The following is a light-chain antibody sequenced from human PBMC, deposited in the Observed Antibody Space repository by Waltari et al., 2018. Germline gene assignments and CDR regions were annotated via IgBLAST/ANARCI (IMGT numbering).Light chain of an antibody. CDR2: KNN. V-gene: IGLV1-47*01. J-gene: IGLJ3*02. CDR1: SSNIESNY. CDR3: GTWDDSLSRPV. Sequence: QSVLTQPPSASGTPGQRVTISCSGSSSNIESNYVYWYQQFPGTAPKVLMFKNNQRPSGVADRFSASKSCASASLAISGLRSDDEADYYCGTWDDSLSRPVFGGGTKLTVL.